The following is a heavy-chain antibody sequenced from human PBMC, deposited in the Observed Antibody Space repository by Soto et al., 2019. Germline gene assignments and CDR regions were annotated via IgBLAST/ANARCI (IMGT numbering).Heavy chain of an antibody. CDR3: GRQPGGVATPGDDY. J-gene: IGHJ4*02. V-gene: IGHV1-8*01. CDR2: MNHDSGDT. CDR1: GYPFSAFD. Sequence: QVQLVQSGAEVKKPGASVKVSCEASGYPFSAFDINWVRQAGGHGLEWMGWMNHDSGDTAFAQRFQGKITMTRSTSISTAYMELSRLTSDDTAVYFCGRQPGGVATPGDDYWGQGTLVTVSS. D-gene: IGHD2-15*01.